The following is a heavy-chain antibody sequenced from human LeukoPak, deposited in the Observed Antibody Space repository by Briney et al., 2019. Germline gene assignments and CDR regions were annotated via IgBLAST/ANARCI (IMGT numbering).Heavy chain of an antibody. CDR3: AKPTFDSSGGEVPSRY. CDR1: GFTFSSYA. Sequence: GGSLRLSCAASGFTFSSYAMSWVRQAPGKGLGWVSAISGSGGSTYYADSVKGRFTISRDNSKNTLYLQMNSLRAEDTAVYYCAKPTFDSSGGEVPSRYWGQGTLVTVSS. J-gene: IGHJ4*02. V-gene: IGHV3-23*01. CDR2: ISGSGGST. D-gene: IGHD3-22*01.